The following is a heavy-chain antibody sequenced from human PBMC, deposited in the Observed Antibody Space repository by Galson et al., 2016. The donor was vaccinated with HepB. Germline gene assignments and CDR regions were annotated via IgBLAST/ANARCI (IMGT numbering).Heavy chain of an antibody. CDR1: GGSISSSTYY. CDR3: VRHSASSNSFDP. D-gene: IGHD2-2*01. V-gene: IGHV4-39*01. J-gene: IGHJ5*02. CDR2: IYHSGST. Sequence: SETLSLTCNVSGGSISSSTYYWGWVRQPPGKGLEWIATIYHSGSTYFNPSLKSRVFISVDTSRNQFSLRVTSVAAADTAVYYCVRHSASSNSFDPWGHGTPVTVAS.